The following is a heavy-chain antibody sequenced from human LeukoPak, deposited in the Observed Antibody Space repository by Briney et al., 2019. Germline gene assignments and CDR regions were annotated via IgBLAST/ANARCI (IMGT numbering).Heavy chain of an antibody. CDR2: IWYDGSNK. D-gene: IGHD6-19*01. CDR1: GFTFSSYG. Sequence: GGSLRLSCAASGFTFSSYGMHWVRQAPGKGLEWVAVIWYDGSNKYYADALKGRFTISRDNSKNTLYLQMNSLRAEDTAVYYCARGDTYSSGWYPFDYWGQGTLVTVSS. V-gene: IGHV3-33*01. J-gene: IGHJ4*02. CDR3: ARGDTYSSGWYPFDY.